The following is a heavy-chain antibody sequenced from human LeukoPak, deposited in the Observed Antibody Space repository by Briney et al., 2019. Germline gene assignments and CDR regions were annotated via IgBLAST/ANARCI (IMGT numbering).Heavy chain of an antibody. CDR2: IYYSGST. V-gene: IGHV4-59*08. CDR3: ARHPRLRGAFDI. CDR1: GGSISRYY. J-gene: IGHJ3*02. Sequence: SETLSLTCTVSGGSISRYYWSWIRQPPGKGLEWIGYIYYSGSTNYNPSLKSRVTISVDTSKNQFSLKLSSVTAADTAVYYCARHPRLRGAFDIWGQGTMVTVSS.